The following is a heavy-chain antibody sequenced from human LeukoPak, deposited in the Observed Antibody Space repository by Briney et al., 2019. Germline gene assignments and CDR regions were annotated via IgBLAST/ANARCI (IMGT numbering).Heavy chain of an antibody. CDR2: ISSSGSTI. CDR3: ARGLTAAAYGGY. Sequence: GGSLRLSCAASGFTFSSYEMNWVRQAPGKGLEWVSYISSSGSTIYYADSVEGRFTISRDNAKNSLYLQMNSLRAEDTAVYYCARGLTAAAYGGYWGQGTLVTVSS. CDR1: GFTFSSYE. D-gene: IGHD2-2*01. V-gene: IGHV3-48*03. J-gene: IGHJ4*02.